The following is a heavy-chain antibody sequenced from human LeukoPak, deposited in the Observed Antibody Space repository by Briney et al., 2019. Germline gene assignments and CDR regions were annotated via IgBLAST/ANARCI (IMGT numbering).Heavy chain of an antibody. D-gene: IGHD6-19*01. J-gene: IGHJ4*02. V-gene: IGHV4-34*01. CDR1: GGSFSGYY. CDR2: INHSGST. CDR3: ARGGMYSSYSY. Sequence: SETLSLTCAVYGGSFSGYYWSWIRQPPGEGLEWIGEINHSGSTNYNPSLKSRVTISVDTSKNQFSLKLSSVTAADTAVYYCARGGMYSSYSYWGQGTLVTVSS.